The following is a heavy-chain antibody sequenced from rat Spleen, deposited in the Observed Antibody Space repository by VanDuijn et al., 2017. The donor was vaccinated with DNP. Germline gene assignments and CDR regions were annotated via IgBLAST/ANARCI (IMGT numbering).Heavy chain of an antibody. Sequence: EVQLQESGPGLVKPSQSLSLTCSVTGHSITSNYWGWIRRFPGNEMEWIGHINYSGYTSYNPALKSRLSITRDTSKNHFFLHLNSVTTEDTATYYCARWTRYFDYWGQGVMVKVSS. V-gene: IGHV3-1*01. CDR2: INYSGYT. CDR1: GHSITSNY. D-gene: IGHD1-7*01. J-gene: IGHJ2*01. CDR3: ARWTRYFDY.